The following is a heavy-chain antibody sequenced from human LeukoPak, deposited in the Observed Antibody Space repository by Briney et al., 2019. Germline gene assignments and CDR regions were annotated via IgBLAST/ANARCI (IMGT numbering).Heavy chain of an antibody. V-gene: IGHV3-23*01. D-gene: IGHD5-18*01. Sequence: GGSLRLSCAASEFTFSSYAMSWVRQAPGKGLEWVSVISGSGGSTYYADSVKGRFTISRDNSKNTLYLQMNSLRAEDTAVYYCAKEGVTRGYSYGFPTNFDYWGQGTLVTVSS. CDR1: EFTFSSYA. CDR3: AKEGVTRGYSYGFPTNFDY. CDR2: ISGSGGST. J-gene: IGHJ4*02.